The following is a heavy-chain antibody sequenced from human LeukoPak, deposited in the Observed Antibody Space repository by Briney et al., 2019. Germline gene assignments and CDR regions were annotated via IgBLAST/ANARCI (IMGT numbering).Heavy chain of an antibody. D-gene: IGHD3-3*01. CDR3: ARHRVDDFWSGYPDAFDI. V-gene: IGHV4-4*09. Sequence: SETLSLTSTVSGGSISSYYWSWIRQPPGKGLEWIGYIYTSGSTNYNPSLKSRVTISVDTSKNQFSLKLSSVTAADTAVYYCARHRVDDFWSGYPDAFDIWGQGTMVTVSS. CDR1: GGSISSYY. J-gene: IGHJ3*02. CDR2: IYTSGST.